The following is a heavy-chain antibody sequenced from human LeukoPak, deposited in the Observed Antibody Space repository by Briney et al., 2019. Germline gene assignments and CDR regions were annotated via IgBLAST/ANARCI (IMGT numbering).Heavy chain of an antibody. Sequence: GASVKVSCKASGYTFSTFDINWVRQASGQGLEWMGWMNPNSGNTGYEQKFQGRVAMTRNTSISTAYMELSSLRSEDTAVYYCARDLFGYCSSTSCYNVGGPYYYYYMDVWGKGTTVTVSS. J-gene: IGHJ6*03. V-gene: IGHV1-8*01. CDR1: GYTFSTFD. CDR3: ARDLFGYCSSTSCYNVGGPYYYYYMDV. D-gene: IGHD2-2*03. CDR2: MNPNSGNT.